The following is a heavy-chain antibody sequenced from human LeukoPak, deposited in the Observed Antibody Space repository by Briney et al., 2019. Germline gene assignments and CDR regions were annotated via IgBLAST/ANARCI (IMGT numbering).Heavy chain of an antibody. V-gene: IGHV3-23*01. D-gene: IGHD4-17*01. CDR2: RGGGGVDP. J-gene: IGHJ6*03. Sequence: GGSLSLSCAASGLTDSTQAMSWVRHAPGKGREWVSTRGGGGVDPYHAGSVKGRFTISRDNSKSRLYLRMNSRGAEDTAVYFCARDRCQIYYIYYMDLWGKGTTVTVSS. CDR3: ARDRCQIYYIYYMDL. CDR1: GLTDSTQA.